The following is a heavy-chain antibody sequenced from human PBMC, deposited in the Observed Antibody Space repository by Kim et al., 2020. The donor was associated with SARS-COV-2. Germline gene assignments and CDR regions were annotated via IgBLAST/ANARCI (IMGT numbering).Heavy chain of an antibody. CDR1: GFIFSDNW. Sequence: GGSLRLSCAASGFIFSDNWMTWIRQAPGKGLEWVANIKHDGTEKYYVNSVKGRFTVSRDNARKSVYLQMNSLRAEDTAVYYCARGRGLDSWGQGTLVTVSS. J-gene: IGHJ4*02. CDR2: IKHDGTEK. CDR3: ARGRGLDS. V-gene: IGHV3-7*01.